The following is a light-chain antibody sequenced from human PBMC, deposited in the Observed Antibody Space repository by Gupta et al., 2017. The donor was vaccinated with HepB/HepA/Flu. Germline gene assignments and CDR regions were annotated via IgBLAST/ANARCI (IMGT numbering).Light chain of an antibody. V-gene: IGLV2-11*01. J-gene: IGLJ2*01. Sequence: QSALTQPRSVSGSPGQSVTISCTGTSSDVGGYNYVSWYQQHPGKAPKLMIDDVSKRPSGVPDRCAGSKSGKTALMTISGLQAEDEAYYYCCSYEGSYTCVFGGGTKLTVL. CDR1: SSDVGGYNY. CDR3: CSYEGSYTCV. CDR2: DVS.